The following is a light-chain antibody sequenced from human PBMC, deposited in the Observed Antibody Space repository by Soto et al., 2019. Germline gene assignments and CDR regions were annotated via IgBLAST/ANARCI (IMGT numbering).Light chain of an antibody. CDR3: QQYNNWPPTWT. V-gene: IGKV3-15*01. Sequence: EIVMTQSPATLSVSPGERATLSCRASQSVSSNLAWYQQKPGQAPRLLIYGASTRATGIPARFSGSGSGTEFTLTISSLQPEDFAVYYCQQYNNWPPTWTFGQGTKVDNK. CDR2: GAS. J-gene: IGKJ1*01. CDR1: QSVSSN.